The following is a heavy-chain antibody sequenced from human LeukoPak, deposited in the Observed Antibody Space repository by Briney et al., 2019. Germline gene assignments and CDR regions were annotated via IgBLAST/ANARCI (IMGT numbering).Heavy chain of an antibody. CDR1: GGTFSSYA. Sequence: SVKVSCKASGGTFSSYAISWVRQAPGPGLEWMGGIIPIFGTANYAQKFQGRVTITADESTSTAYMELSSLRSEDTAVYYCALDYDILTGRPYYFDYWGQGTLVTVSS. V-gene: IGHV1-69*13. CDR3: ALDYDILTGRPYYFDY. D-gene: IGHD3-9*01. J-gene: IGHJ4*02. CDR2: IIPIFGTA.